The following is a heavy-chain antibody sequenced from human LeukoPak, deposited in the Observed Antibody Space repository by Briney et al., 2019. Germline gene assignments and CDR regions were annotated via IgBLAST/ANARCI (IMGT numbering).Heavy chain of an antibody. Sequence: SETLSLTCTVSGGSITSSSYYWGWLRQPPGKGPEWIGSIYYTGSTNYNPSLKSRVTISLDTSKNQFTLKLNSVTAADTAVYYCAKNYYENMGEAFDIWGQGTMVTISS. V-gene: IGHV4-39*06. CDR1: GGSITSSSYY. CDR2: IYYTGST. D-gene: IGHD3-16*01. J-gene: IGHJ3*02. CDR3: AKNYYENMGEAFDI.